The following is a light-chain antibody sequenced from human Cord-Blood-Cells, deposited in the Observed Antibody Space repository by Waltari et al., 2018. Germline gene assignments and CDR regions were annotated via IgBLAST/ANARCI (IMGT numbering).Light chain of an antibody. CDR3: QQSYSTPFT. V-gene: IGKV1-39*01. J-gene: IGKJ3*01. Sequence: DIQMTQSPSSLSASVEDRVTITCRASQSISSYLNWYQQKPGKAPKLLIYAASSLQSGVPSRFSGSGSGTDFNLTISSLQPEDFATYYCQQSYSTPFTFGPGTKVDIK. CDR1: QSISSY. CDR2: AAS.